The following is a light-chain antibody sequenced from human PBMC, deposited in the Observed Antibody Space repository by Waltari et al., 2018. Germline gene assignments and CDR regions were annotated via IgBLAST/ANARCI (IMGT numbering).Light chain of an antibody. V-gene: IGLV3-21*02. CDR2: DDS. CDR1: HLARKS. J-gene: IGLJ1*01. CDR3: QVWDSSSDHRYV. Sequence: SYVLTQPPSVSVAPGQTARIACGGNHLARKSVPWYQQKPGQAPVLVVNDDSDRPSGIPERFSGSNSGNTATLTISRVEAGDEADYSCQVWDSSSDHRYVFGTGTKVTVL.